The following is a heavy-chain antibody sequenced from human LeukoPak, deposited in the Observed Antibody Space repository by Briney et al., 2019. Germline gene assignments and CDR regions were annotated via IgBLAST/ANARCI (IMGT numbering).Heavy chain of an antibody. CDR2: ISGSGGST. J-gene: IGHJ6*02. Sequence: GGSLRLSCAASGFTFSDYYMSWIRQAPGKGLEWVSAISGSGGSTYYADSVKGRFTISRDNSKNTLYLQMNSLRAEDAAVYYCAKANVVVPAAKPYYYYYYGMDVWGQGTTVTVSS. CDR3: AKANVVVPAAKPYYYYYYGMDV. D-gene: IGHD2-2*01. CDR1: GFTFSDYY. V-gene: IGHV3-23*01.